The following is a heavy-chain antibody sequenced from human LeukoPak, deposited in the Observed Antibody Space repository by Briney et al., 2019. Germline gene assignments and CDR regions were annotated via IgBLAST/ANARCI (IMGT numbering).Heavy chain of an antibody. J-gene: IGHJ1*01. D-gene: IGHD6-19*01. CDR3: ANYRSLKRREFQY. Sequence: PGGSLRLSCEGSGFTFSNYWMGWVRQAPGKGLQWVANIKTDGSEKYYVDSVKGRFTISRDNAKNSLYLQMNSLRAEDTAVYYCANYRSLKRREFQYWGQGTLLTVSS. CDR1: GFTFSNYW. V-gene: IGHV3-7*01. CDR2: IKTDGSEK.